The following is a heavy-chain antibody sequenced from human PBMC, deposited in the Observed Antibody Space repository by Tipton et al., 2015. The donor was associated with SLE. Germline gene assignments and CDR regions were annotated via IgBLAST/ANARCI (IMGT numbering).Heavy chain of an antibody. CDR1: GDSISGTTYS. J-gene: IGHJ4*02. CDR3: ARGGYDFWSGPGNY. CDR2: VYYTGTT. V-gene: IGHV4-39*07. D-gene: IGHD3-3*01. Sequence: TLSLTCTASGDSISGTTYSWAWIRQSPGKGLDWIGSVYYTGTTFYNPSLKSRVAISVETSKNQFSLKLSSVTAADTAVYYCARGGYDFWSGPGNYWGQGTLVTVSS.